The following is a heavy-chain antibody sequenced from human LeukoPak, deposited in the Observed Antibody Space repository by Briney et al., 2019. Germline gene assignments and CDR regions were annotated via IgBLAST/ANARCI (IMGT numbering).Heavy chain of an antibody. CDR3: AREGYYGSGSPPSLYFDY. V-gene: IGHV3-30-3*01. CDR2: TSSDLNVK. Sequence: GGSLRLSCAASGFTFRNYVIHWVRQAPGKGLEWVAVTSSDLNVKLYADSVKGRFTISRDNSRSNLYLQMNSLRPEDTAIYYCAREGYYGSGSPPSLYFDYWGEGRLVTVSS. D-gene: IGHD3-10*01. CDR1: GFTFRNYV. J-gene: IGHJ4*02.